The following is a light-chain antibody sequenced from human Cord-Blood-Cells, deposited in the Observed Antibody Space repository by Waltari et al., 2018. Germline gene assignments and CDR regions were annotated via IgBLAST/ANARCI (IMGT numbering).Light chain of an antibody. J-gene: IGKJ5*01. Sequence: EIVLTQSPGTLSLSPGERATLSCRARQSVSSSYLAWYQQKPGQAPRLLIYGASSRATGIPDRFSGSGYGTDFTLTISRLEPEDFAVYYCQQYGSSPTFGQGTRLEIK. CDR3: QQYGSSPT. V-gene: IGKV3-20*01. CDR1: QSVSSSY. CDR2: GAS.